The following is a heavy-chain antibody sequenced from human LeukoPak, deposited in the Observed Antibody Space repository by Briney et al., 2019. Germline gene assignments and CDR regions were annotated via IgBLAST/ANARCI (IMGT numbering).Heavy chain of an antibody. CDR3: AKGYGPYSSSWTTLNFDY. V-gene: IGHV3-9*03. CDR2: ISWNSGSI. CDR1: GFTFSSYE. J-gene: IGHJ4*02. Sequence: PGGSLRLSCAASGFTFSSYEMNWVRQAPGKGLEWVSGISWNSGSIGYADSVKGRFTISRDNAKNSLYLQMNSLRAEDMALYYCAKGYGPYSSSWTTLNFDYWGQGTLVTVSS. D-gene: IGHD6-13*01.